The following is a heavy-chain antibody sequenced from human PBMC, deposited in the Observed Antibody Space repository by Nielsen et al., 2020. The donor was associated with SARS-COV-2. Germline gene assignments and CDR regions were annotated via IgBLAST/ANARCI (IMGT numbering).Heavy chain of an antibody. CDR1: GFSISNNY. V-gene: IGHV3-66*01. CDR2: IYSGGST. D-gene: IGHD3-10*01. CDR3: ARDAGTNFDY. J-gene: IGHJ4*02. Sequence: GESLKISCAASGFSISNNYMSWVRQAPGKGLEWVSVIYSGGSTYYADSVKGRFTISRDNSKNTLYLQMNSLRAEDTAVYYCARDAGTNFDYWGQGTLVTVSS.